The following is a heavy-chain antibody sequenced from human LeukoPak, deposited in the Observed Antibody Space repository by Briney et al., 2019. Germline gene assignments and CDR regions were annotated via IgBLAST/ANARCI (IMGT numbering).Heavy chain of an antibody. CDR2: ITAYNGHT. J-gene: IGHJ4*02. CDR3: ARGDDYGDYQLIDY. D-gene: IGHD4-17*01. CDR1: GYTFSNYG. V-gene: IGHV1-18*01. Sequence: ASVKVSCKASGYTFSNYGINWVRQAPGQGLELMGWITAYNGHTNYVPKLQGRVTMTTDTSTSTAYMELRSLRSDDTAVYYCARGDDYGDYQLIDYWGQGTLVTVSS.